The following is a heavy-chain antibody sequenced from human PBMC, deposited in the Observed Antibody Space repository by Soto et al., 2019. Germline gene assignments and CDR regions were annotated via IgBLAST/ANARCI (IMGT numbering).Heavy chain of an antibody. CDR3: ARDRGDYGDYEADY. V-gene: IGHV3-30-3*01. D-gene: IGHD4-17*01. CDR1: GFTFSNYA. Sequence: PGGSLRLSCAASGFTFSNYAMHWVRQAPGKGLEWVAIISYDRSNKYYADSVKGRFTISRDNSKNTLYLQMNSLRAEDTAVYYCARDRGDYGDYEADYWGQGTLVTVSS. J-gene: IGHJ4*02. CDR2: ISYDRSNK.